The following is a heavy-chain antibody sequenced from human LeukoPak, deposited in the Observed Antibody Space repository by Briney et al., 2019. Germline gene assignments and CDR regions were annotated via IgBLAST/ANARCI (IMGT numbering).Heavy chain of an antibody. D-gene: IGHD1-26*01. J-gene: IGHJ4*02. CDR2: ISYDGSNK. CDR3: AKEWIVGADLG. V-gene: IGHV3-30*07. CDR1: GFTFSSYA. Sequence: PGRSLRLSCAASGFTFSSYAMHWVRQAPGKGLEWVAVISYDGSNKYYADSVKGRFTISRDNSKNTLYLQMNSLRAEDTAVYYCAKEWIVGADLGWGQGTLVTVSS.